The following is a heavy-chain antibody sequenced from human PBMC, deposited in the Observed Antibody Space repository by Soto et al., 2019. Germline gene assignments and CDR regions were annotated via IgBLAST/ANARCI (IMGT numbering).Heavy chain of an antibody. V-gene: IGHV3-9*01. CDR3: AKYKDDMERYFDY. J-gene: IGHJ4*02. CDR2: ISWNSGSI. CDR1: GFTFDDYA. Sequence: EVQLVESGGGLVQPGRSLRLSCAASGFTFDDYAMHWVRQAPGKGLEWVSGISWNSGSIGYADSVKGRFTISRDNAKNSLYLQMNSLRAEDTALYYCAKYKDDMERYFDYWGQGTLGTVSS. D-gene: IGHD1-1*01.